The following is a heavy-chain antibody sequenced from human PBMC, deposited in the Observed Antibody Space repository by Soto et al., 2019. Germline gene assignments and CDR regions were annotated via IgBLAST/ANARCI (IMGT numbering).Heavy chain of an antibody. CDR1: GYTFTSYG. J-gene: IGHJ6*02. D-gene: IGHD2-15*01. V-gene: IGHV1-18*01. CDR2: ISAYNGNT. Sequence: QVQLVQSGAEVKKPGASVKVSCKASGYTFTSYGISWVRQAPGQGLEWMGWISAYNGNTNYAQKLQGRVTMTTDTPTSTAYKVLRSLRSDDTAVYYCARDVVVVAATHYYYYCGMALWGHGTTVTVSS. CDR3: ARDVVVVAATHYYYYCGMAL.